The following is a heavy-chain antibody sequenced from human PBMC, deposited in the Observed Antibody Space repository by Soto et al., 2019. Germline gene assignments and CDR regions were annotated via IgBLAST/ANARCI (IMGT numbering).Heavy chain of an antibody. CDR1: GGTFSSYA. V-gene: IGHV1-69*01. J-gene: IGHJ4*01. CDR2: IIPIFGTA. D-gene: IGHD6-19*01. CDR3: ARSGPLSLDSSGWYWFDY. Sequence: QVQLVQSGAEVKKPGSSVKVSCKASGGTFSSYAISWVRQAPGQGLEWMGGIIPIFGTANYAQEFQGRVTITADESTSTAYMELSCLRSEDMAVYYCARSGPLSLDSSGWYWFDYWGHGPLVTVSS.